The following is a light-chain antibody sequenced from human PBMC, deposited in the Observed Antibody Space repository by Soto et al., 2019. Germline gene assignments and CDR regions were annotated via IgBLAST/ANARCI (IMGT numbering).Light chain of an antibody. CDR2: RNN. CDR1: SSNIGTNY. Sequence: QTVVTQPPSASGTPGQRVTISCSGSSSNIGTNYVYWYQQLPGTAPKLLIYRNNQRPSGVPDRFSGSKSGTSASLAISGLRPEDESDYYCAAWDDSLSAVVFGGGTKLTVL. V-gene: IGLV1-47*01. CDR3: AAWDDSLSAVV. J-gene: IGLJ2*01.